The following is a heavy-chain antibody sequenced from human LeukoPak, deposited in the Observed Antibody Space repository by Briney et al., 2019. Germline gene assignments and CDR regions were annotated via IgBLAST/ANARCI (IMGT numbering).Heavy chain of an antibody. J-gene: IGHJ4*02. V-gene: IGHV1-69*13. CDR2: VIPIFGTA. Sequence: SVKVSCKASGGTFSSYAISWVRQAPGQGLEWMGGVIPIFGTANYAQKFQGRVTITADESTSTAYMELSSLRSEDTAVYYCTTEPNHYDILTGSNLWGQGTLVTVSS. CDR3: TTEPNHYDILTGSNL. D-gene: IGHD3-9*01. CDR1: GGTFSSYA.